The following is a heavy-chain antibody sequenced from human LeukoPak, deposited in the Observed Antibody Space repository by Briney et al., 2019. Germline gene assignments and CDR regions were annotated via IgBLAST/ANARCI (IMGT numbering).Heavy chain of an antibody. CDR2: IRSKANSYAT. CDR3: TRLPGDCSGGSCYSNYFDY. J-gene: IGHJ4*02. D-gene: IGHD2-15*01. Sequence: PGGSLKLSCAASGFTFSGSAMHGVRQASGKGLEWVGRIRSKANSYATAYAASVKGRFTISRDDSKNTAYLQMNSLKTEDTAVYYCTRLPGDCSGGSCYSNYFDYWGQGTLVTVSS. V-gene: IGHV3-73*01. CDR1: GFTFSGSA.